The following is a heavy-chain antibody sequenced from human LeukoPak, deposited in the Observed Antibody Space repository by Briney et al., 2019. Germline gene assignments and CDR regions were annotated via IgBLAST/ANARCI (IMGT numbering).Heavy chain of an antibody. CDR2: IKPDGSEK. J-gene: IGHJ3*02. Sequence: GGSLRLSCAASGFTFSSYWLTWVRQAPGKGLEWVANIKPDGSEKNYVDSVKGRFTISRDNAKNSLYLQMNSLRAEDTAVYYCAKDGEAVGAFDIWGQGTMVTVSS. CDR3: AKDGEAVGAFDI. D-gene: IGHD4-23*01. V-gene: IGHV3-7*01. CDR1: GFTFSSYW.